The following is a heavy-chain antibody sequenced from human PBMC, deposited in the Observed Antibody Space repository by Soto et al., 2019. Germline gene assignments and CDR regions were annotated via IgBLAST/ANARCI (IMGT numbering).Heavy chain of an antibody. CDR2: ISWNSVSI. Sequence: GGSLRLSCEASGFTFDDYAMHWVRQAPGKGLEWVSGISWNSVSIGYADSVRGRFTISRDNAINSLFLQMNSLRAEDTALYYCPKNLGEPDTYSYYGMDVWGQGTTVTVSS. CDR1: GFTFDDYA. V-gene: IGHV3-9*01. J-gene: IGHJ6*02. CDR3: PKNLGEPDTYSYYGMDV. D-gene: IGHD1-1*01.